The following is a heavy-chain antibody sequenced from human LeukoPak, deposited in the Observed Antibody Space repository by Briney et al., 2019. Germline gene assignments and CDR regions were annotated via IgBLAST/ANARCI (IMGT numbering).Heavy chain of an antibody. CDR1: GGTFCSYA. V-gene: IGHV1-69*04. D-gene: IGHD6-6*01. CDR3: ARDRGMAALPPDGSSFDY. Sequence: ASAKVSCKASGGTFCSYAISRGPPAPGQGLEWVGRIIPILGIANYAQKFQGRVTIPADKSTSTAYMELSSLSSEDRAVYYCARDRGMAALPPDGSSFDYWGQGTLVTVS. CDR2: IIPILGIA. J-gene: IGHJ4*02.